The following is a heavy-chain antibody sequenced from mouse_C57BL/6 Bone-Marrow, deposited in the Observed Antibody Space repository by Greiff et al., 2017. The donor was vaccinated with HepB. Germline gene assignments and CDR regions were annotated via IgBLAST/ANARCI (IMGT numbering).Heavy chain of an antibody. CDR2: IRNKANGYTT. V-gene: IGHV7-3*01. CDR1: GFTFTDYY. D-gene: IGHD2-3*01. J-gene: IGHJ2*01. Sequence: EVMLVDSGGGLVQPGGSLSLSCAASGFTFTDYYMSWVRQPPGKALEWLGFIRNKANGYTTEYSASVKGRFTISRDNSQSILYLQMNALRAEDSATYYCARYSGMGYFDYWGQGTTLTVSS. CDR3: ARYSGMGYFDY.